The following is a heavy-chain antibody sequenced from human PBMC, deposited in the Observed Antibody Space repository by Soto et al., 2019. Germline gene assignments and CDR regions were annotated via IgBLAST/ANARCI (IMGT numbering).Heavy chain of an antibody. CDR3: ARIDYGDYYGRTLFFDY. Sequence: SGPTLVNPTQTLTLTCTFSGFSLSTSGMCVSWIRQPPGKALEWLARIDWDDDKYYSTSLKTRLTISKDTSKNQVVLTMTNMDPVDTATYYCARIDYGDYYGRTLFFDYWGQGTLVTVSS. CDR1: GFSLSTSGMC. V-gene: IGHV2-70*11. CDR2: IDWDDDK. J-gene: IGHJ4*02. D-gene: IGHD4-17*01.